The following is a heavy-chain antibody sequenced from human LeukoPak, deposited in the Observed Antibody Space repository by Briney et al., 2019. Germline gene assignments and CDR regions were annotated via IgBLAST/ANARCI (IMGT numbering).Heavy chain of an antibody. Sequence: PSETLSLTCAVYGGSFSGCYWSWIRQPPGKGLEWIGEINHSGGTNYNPSLKSRVTISVDTSKNQFSLKLSSVTAADTAVYYCARQRVEYCTNGVCYGFDYWGQGTLVTVSS. CDR2: INHSGGT. CDR1: GGSFSGCY. D-gene: IGHD2-8*01. J-gene: IGHJ4*02. CDR3: ARQRVEYCTNGVCYGFDY. V-gene: IGHV4-34*01.